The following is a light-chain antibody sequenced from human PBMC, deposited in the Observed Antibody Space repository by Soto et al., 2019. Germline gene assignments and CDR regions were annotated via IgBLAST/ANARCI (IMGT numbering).Light chain of an antibody. V-gene: IGKV3-15*01. CDR2: GAS. CDR3: QQYRNWPRT. Sequence: EIVLTQSPATLSVSPGERVTLSCRASQSVDITLAWYQQKPGQAPRLLIYGASTRATDMPGRFSGRGSGTEFTLTISSLQSEAFAVYYCQQYRNWPRTFGQGTKVDIK. J-gene: IGKJ1*01. CDR1: QSVDIT.